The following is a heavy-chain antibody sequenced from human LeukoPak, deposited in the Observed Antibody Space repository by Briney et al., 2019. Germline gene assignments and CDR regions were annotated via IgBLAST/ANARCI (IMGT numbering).Heavy chain of an antibody. CDR1: GDSISTSSYY. J-gene: IGHJ4*02. CDR2: IYYSGST. V-gene: IGHV4-39*01. D-gene: IGHD3-22*01. Sequence: LSETLSLTCTVSGDSISTSSYYWGWIRQPPGKALEWLGSIYYSGSTYYNPSLKSRVTISVDTSKNQFSLNLYSVTAADTAVFYCARSYYYDYRQIDYWGQGTLVTVSS. CDR3: ARSYYYDYRQIDY.